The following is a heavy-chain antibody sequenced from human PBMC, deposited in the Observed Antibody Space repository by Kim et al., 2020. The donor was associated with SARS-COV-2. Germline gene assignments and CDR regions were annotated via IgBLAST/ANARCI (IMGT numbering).Heavy chain of an antibody. CDR1: GYTFTSYA. D-gene: IGHD2-15*01. CDR3: ARVTWGSAEYFQH. CDR2: INAGNGNT. Sequence: ASVKVSCKASGYTFTSYAMHWVRQAPGQRLEWMGWINAGNGNTKYSQKFQGRVTITRDTSASTAYMELSSLRSEDTAVYYCARVTWGSAEYFQHWGQGTLVTVSS. V-gene: IGHV1-3*01. J-gene: IGHJ1*01.